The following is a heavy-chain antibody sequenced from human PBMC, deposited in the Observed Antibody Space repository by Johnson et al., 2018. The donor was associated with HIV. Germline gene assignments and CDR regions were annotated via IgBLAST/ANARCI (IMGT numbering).Heavy chain of an antibody. Sequence: QVQLVESGGGVVQPGGSLRLSCAASGFSFSSYGMHWVRQAPGKGLEWVAFIRHDGSNKYYADSVKGRFTISRDNSKNTLYLQMNSLRAEDTAVYYCARDQYGGGHRRPGAFDIWGQGTMVSVSS. V-gene: IGHV3-30*02. D-gene: IGHD4/OR15-4a*01. J-gene: IGHJ3*02. CDR1: GFSFSSYG. CDR3: ARDQYGGGHRRPGAFDI. CDR2: IRHDGSNK.